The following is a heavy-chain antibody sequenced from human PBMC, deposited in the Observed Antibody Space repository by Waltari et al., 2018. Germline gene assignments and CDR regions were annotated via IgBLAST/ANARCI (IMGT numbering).Heavy chain of an antibody. D-gene: IGHD3-10*01. CDR3: ARGGLMVRGVISGDAFDI. CDR2: IIPIFGTA. Sequence: QVQLVQSGAEVKKPGSSVKVSCKASGGTFSSYAISWVRQAPGQGLEWMGGIIPIFGTANYAQKFQGRVTITADESTSTAYMELSSLRSEDTAVYYCARGGLMVRGVISGDAFDIWGQGTMVTVSS. CDR1: GGTFSSYA. V-gene: IGHV1-69*12. J-gene: IGHJ3*02.